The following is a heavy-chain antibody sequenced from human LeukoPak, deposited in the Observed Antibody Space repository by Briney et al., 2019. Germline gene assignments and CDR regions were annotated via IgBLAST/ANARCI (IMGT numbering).Heavy chain of an antibody. D-gene: IGHD5-18*01. CDR3: AKDIAQGYTFGSIEQDY. CDR2: ISESGSGT. CDR1: GLTFSRYA. J-gene: IGHJ4*02. Sequence: GGSLRLSCAVSGLTFSRYAMSWVRQAPGKGLEWVSAISESGSGTYYADSVKGRLTISRDNSKDTLSLQMNSLRAEDTAVYYCAKDIAQGYTFGSIEQDYWGQGTLVTVSS. V-gene: IGHV3-23*01.